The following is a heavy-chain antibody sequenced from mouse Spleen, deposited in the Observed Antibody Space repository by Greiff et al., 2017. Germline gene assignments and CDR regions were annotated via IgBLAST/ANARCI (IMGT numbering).Heavy chain of an antibody. Sequence: EVHLVESGAGLVKPGGSLKLSCAASGFTFSSYAMSWVRQTPGQGLEWVATISAGGSYTYYPDNFKGRFSISRDNAKNNLYLQMSHLKSEDTAMDYCAREDSSGYGGFAYWGQGTLVTVSA. D-gene: IGHD3-2*02. CDR2: ISAGGSYT. CDR3: AREDSSGYGGFAY. J-gene: IGHJ3*01. CDR1: GFTFSSYA. V-gene: IGHV5-4*01.